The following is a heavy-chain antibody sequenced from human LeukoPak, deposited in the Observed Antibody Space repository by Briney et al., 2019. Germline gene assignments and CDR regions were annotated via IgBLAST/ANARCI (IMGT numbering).Heavy chain of an antibody. CDR3: ATARFAVVVPAAPLYYYGMDV. CDR1: GYTFTSYD. J-gene: IGHJ6*02. Sequence: ASVKVSCKASGYTFTSYDINWVRQATGQGLEWMGWMNPNSGNTGYAQKFQGGVTMTEDTSTDTAYMELSSLRSEDTAVYYCATARFAVVVPAAPLYYYGMDVWGQGTTVTVSS. V-gene: IGHV1-8*01. D-gene: IGHD2-2*01. CDR2: MNPNSGNT.